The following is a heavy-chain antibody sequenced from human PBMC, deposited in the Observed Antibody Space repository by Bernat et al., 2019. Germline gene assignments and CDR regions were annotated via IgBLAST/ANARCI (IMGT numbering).Heavy chain of an antibody. D-gene: IGHD6-6*01. J-gene: IGHJ5*02. Sequence: QVQLVESGGGVVQPGRSLRLSCAASGFTFSSYAMHWVRQAPGKGLEWVAVISYDGSNKYYADSVKGRFTISRDNSKNTLYLQMNSLRAEDTAVYYCARRPIGSSSFTKNNWFDPRGQGTLVTDSS. CDR3: ARRPIGSSSFTKNNWFDP. CDR2: ISYDGSNK. V-gene: IGHV3-30-3*01. CDR1: GFTFSSYA.